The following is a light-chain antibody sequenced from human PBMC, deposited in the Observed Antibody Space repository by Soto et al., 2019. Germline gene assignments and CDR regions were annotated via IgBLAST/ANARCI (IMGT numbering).Light chain of an antibody. CDR3: SSYAGSNTVV. J-gene: IGLJ2*01. CDR2: EVS. V-gene: IGLV2-8*01. Sequence: SALTQPPSASGSPGQSVTISCTGTSSDVGGYNYVSWYQQHPGKAPKLMIYEVSKRPSGVPDRFSGSKSGNTASLTVSGLQAADEADYYCSSYAGSNTVVFGGGTKLTVL. CDR1: SSDVGGYNY.